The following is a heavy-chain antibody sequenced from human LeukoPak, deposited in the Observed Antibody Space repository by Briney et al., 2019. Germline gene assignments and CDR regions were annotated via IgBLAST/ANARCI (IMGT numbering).Heavy chain of an antibody. J-gene: IGHJ4*02. D-gene: IGHD3-10*01. CDR1: GFTFSSYA. CDR3: ASNYYDSGSYLYYFGN. Sequence: PGGSLRLSCAASGFTFSSYAMSWVRQAPGKGLEWVSSISSSNTYIYYADSVKGRFTISRDNAKKSLYLQMNSLRAEDTAIYYCASNYYDSGSYLYYFGNWGQGTLVTVSS. CDR2: ISSSNTYI. V-gene: IGHV3-21*01.